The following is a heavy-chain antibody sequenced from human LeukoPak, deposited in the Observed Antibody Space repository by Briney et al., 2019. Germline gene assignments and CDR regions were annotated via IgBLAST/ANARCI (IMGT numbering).Heavy chain of an antibody. V-gene: IGHV4-39*01. D-gene: IGHD3-9*01. CDR1: GGSISSSSYY. J-gene: IGHJ5*02. Sequence: SETLSLTCTVSGGSISSSSYYWGWIRQPPGKGLEWIGSIYYSGSTYYNPSLKGRVTISVDTSKNQFSLKLSSVTAADTAVYYCAGRYFDWLRGIDPWGQGTLVTVSS. CDR2: IYYSGST. CDR3: AGRYFDWLRGIDP.